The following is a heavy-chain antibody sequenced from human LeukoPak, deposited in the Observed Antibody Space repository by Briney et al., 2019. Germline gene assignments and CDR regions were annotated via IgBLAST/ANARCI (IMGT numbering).Heavy chain of an antibody. CDR1: GGSISSGGYY. D-gene: IGHD6-6*01. Sequence: PSQTLSLTCTVSGGSISSGGYYWSWIRQHPGKGLEWIGYIYYSGSTYYNPSLKSRVTISVDTSKNQFSLKLSSVTAADTAVYYCARGGKEQLVETLPHFDYWGQGTLVTVFS. J-gene: IGHJ4*02. CDR3: ARGGKEQLVETLPHFDY. CDR2: IYYSGST. V-gene: IGHV4-31*03.